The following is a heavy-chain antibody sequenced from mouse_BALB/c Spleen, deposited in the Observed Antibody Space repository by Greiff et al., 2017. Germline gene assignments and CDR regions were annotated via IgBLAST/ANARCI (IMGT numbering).Heavy chain of an antibody. CDR3: ARGYYYAMDY. Sequence: EVQLQESGAELVKPGASVKLSCTASGFNIKDTYMHWVKQRPGQGLEWIGYINPYNDGTKYNEKFKGKATLTSDKSSSTAYMELSSLTSEDSAVYYCARGYYYAMDYWGQGTSVTVSS. CDR1: GFNIKDTY. CDR2: INPYNDGT. V-gene: IGHV1-14*01. J-gene: IGHJ4*01.